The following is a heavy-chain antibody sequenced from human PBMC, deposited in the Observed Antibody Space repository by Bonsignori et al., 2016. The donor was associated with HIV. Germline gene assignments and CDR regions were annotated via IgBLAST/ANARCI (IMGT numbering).Heavy chain of an antibody. Sequence: WIRQPPGKGLEWVANIKQDGSDKYYVNSVKGRCTISRDNAKNSLYLQMNSLRAEDTAVYYCARDGGYSYGYYYPYYFDYWGQGTLVTVSS. D-gene: IGHD5-18*01. CDR3: ARDGGYSYGYYYPYYFDY. V-gene: IGHV3-7*03. J-gene: IGHJ4*02. CDR2: IKQDGSDK.